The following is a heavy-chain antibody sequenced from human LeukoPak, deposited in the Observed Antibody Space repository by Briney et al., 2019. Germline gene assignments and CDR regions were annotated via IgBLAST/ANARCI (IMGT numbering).Heavy chain of an antibody. Sequence: ASVKVSCKASGGTFSSYAISWVRQAPGQGLEWMGRIIPILGIANYAQKFQGRVTITADKSTSTAYMELSSLRSEDTAVYYCARRGSTAEGASNGMDVWGQGTTVTVSS. V-gene: IGHV1-69*04. CDR2: IIPILGIA. CDR1: GGTFSSYA. J-gene: IGHJ6*02. D-gene: IGHD6-6*01. CDR3: ARRGSTAEGASNGMDV.